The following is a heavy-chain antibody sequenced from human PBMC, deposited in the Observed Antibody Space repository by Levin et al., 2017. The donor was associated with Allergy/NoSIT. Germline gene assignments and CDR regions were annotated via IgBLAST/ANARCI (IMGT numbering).Heavy chain of an antibody. CDR2: IYDSGTT. D-gene: IGHD1-26*01. J-gene: IGHJ4*02. CDR3: ARGVGRVMYWVGFDHFDF. Sequence: SETLSLTCTVSGGSISNYYWSWIRQPPGKGLEWIGYIYDSGTTNYNPSLKSRVTISVDTSKNHFSTSKHYFSLNLSSVTAADTAMYYCARGVGRVMYWVGFDHFDFWGPGTLVTVSS. V-gene: IGHV4-59*01. CDR1: GGSISNYY.